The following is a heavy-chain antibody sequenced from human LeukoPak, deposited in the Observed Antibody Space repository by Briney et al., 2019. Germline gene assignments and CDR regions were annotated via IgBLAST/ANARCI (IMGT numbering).Heavy chain of an antibody. CDR2: ISYDGSNK. J-gene: IGHJ4*02. Sequence: GRSLRLSCAASGFTFSSYGMHWVRQAPGKGLEWVAVISYDGSNKYYADSVKGRFTISRDNSKNTLYLQMNSLRAEDTAVYYCARNVGWFRFDYWGQGTLVTVSS. D-gene: IGHD2-15*01. CDR1: GFTFSSYG. CDR3: ARNVGWFRFDY. V-gene: IGHV3-30*03.